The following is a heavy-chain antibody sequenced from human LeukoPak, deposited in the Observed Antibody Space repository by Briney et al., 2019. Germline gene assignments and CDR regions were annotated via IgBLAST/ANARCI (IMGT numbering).Heavy chain of an antibody. Sequence: SETLSLTCTISGYSISTGYYWDWIRQPPGKGLEWIGTFYHGGSTYYNPSLKSRVTISVDTSKNQFSLKLSSVTAADTAVYYCARRGYCSSTSCYAGYDYWGQGTLVTVSS. CDR3: ARRGYCSSTSCYAGYDY. J-gene: IGHJ4*02. CDR2: FYHGGST. D-gene: IGHD2-2*01. V-gene: IGHV4-38-2*02. CDR1: GYSISTGYY.